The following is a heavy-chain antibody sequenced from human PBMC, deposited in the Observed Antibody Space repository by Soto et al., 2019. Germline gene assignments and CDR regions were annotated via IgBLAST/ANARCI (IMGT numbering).Heavy chain of an antibody. D-gene: IGHD3-10*01. CDR3: ARDRSFRGRYGMDV. Sequence: VASVKVSCKASGGTFSSYAISWVRQAPGQGLEWMGGIIPIFGTANYAQKFQGRVTITADKSTSTAYMELSSLRSEDTAVYYCARDRSFRGRYGMDVWGQGTTVTVSS. CDR1: GGTFSSYA. CDR2: IIPIFGTA. V-gene: IGHV1-69*06. J-gene: IGHJ6*02.